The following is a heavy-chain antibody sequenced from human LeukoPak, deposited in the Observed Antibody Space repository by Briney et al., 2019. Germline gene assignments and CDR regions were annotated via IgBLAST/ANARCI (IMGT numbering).Heavy chain of an antibody. CDR2: IYYSGST. Sequence: SETLSLTCTVSGGSISSSSYYWGWIRQPPGKGLEWIGSIYYSGSTYYNPSLKSRVTISVDTSKNQFSLKLSSVTAADTAVYYCARDPGVAGIFDYWGQGTLVTVSS. J-gene: IGHJ4*02. CDR1: GGSISSSSYY. CDR3: ARDPGVAGIFDY. D-gene: IGHD6-19*01. V-gene: IGHV4-39*07.